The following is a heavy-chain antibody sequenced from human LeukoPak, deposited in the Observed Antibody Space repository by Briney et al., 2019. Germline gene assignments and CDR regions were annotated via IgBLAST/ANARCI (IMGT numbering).Heavy chain of an antibody. D-gene: IGHD7-27*01. CDR1: GDFITAYY. J-gene: IGHJ4*02. Sequence: SSETLSLACTVSGDFITAYYWSWIRQPPGKGLEWIGYVYYTGSTEYNPSLRSRVTISLEMSKHQFSLDLTSVTAADTAVYYCATNTGTVFDYWGQGALVTVSS. V-gene: IGHV4-59*01. CDR3: ATNTGTVFDY. CDR2: VYYTGST.